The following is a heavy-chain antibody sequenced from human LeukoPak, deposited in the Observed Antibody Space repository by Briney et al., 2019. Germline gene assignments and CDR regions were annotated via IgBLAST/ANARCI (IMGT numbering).Heavy chain of an antibody. CDR3: AKDGASIAARGAWGYFDY. D-gene: IGHD6-6*01. CDR1: GFTFSSYG. Sequence: GRSLRLSCAASGFTFSSYGMHWVRQAPGKGLEWVAFIRYDGSNKYYADSVKGRFTISRDNSKNTLYLQMNSLRAEDTAVYYCAKDGASIAARGAWGYFDYWGQGTLVTVSS. CDR2: IRYDGSNK. J-gene: IGHJ4*02. V-gene: IGHV3-30*02.